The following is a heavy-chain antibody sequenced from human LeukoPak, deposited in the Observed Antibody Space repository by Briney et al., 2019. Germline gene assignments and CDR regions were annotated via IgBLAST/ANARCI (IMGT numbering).Heavy chain of an antibody. CDR2: ISGSGGST. J-gene: IGHJ4*02. V-gene: IGHV3-23*01. D-gene: IGHD6-19*01. Sequence: GGSLRLSCAASGFTFSSYAMSWVRQAPGKGLEWVSAISGSGGSTYYADSVKGRFTISRDNSKNTLYLQMNSLRAEDTAVYYCAKARGRQWLAHYFDCWGQGTLVTVSS. CDR1: GFTFSSYA. CDR3: AKARGRQWLAHYFDC.